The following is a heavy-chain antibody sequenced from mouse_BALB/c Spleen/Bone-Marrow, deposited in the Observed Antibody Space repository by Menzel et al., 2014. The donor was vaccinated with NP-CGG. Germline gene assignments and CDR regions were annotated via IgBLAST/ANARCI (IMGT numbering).Heavy chain of an antibody. J-gene: IGHJ4*01. CDR2: IDPANGNT. V-gene: IGHV14-3*02. CDR1: GFNIKDTY. D-gene: IGHD4-1*01. CDR3: ARWEYYAMDY. Sequence: EVHLVESGAELVKPGASVKLSCTASGFNIKDTYMHWVKQRPEQGLEWIGRIDPANGNTKYDPKFQGKATITADTSSNTAYLQLSSLTPEDTAVYYCARWEYYAMDYWGQGTSVTVSS.